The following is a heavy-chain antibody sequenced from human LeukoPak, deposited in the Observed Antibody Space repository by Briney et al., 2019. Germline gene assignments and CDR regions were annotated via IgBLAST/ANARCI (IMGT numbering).Heavy chain of an antibody. CDR3: ASRRYYDFWSGYYPRYYYYMDV. CDR1: GGTFSSYA. J-gene: IGHJ6*03. V-gene: IGHV1-69*05. Sequence: SVKVSCKASGGTFSSYAISWVRQAPGQWLEWMGRIIPIFGTANYAQKFQGRVTITTDESTSTAYMELSSLRSEDTAVYYCASRRYYDFWSGYYPRYYYYMDVWGKGTTVTVSS. D-gene: IGHD3-3*01. CDR2: IIPIFGTA.